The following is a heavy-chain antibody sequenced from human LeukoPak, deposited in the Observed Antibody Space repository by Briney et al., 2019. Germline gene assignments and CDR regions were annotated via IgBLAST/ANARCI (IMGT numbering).Heavy chain of an antibody. V-gene: IGHV1-69*13. CDR1: GYTFTSYA. CDR3: AREPGGRGYSGYEGAY. Sequence: SVKVSCKASGYTFTSYAISWVRQAPGQGLEWMGGIITIFGTPNYAQKFQGRVTITADESTSTAYMERSSLRSEDTAVYYCAREPGGRGYSGYEGAYWGQGTLVTVSS. D-gene: IGHD5-12*01. CDR2: IITIFGTP. J-gene: IGHJ4*02.